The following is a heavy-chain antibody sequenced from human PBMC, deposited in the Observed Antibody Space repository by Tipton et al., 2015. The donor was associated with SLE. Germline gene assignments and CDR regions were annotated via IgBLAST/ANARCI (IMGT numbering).Heavy chain of an antibody. CDR2: IYYRGTT. CDR1: GGSITSYY. Sequence: TLSLTCSVSGGSITSYYWSWIRQPPGKGLEWIGYIYYRGTTNYNPSLKSRVTMSVDTSKNQFSLKLSSVTAADTAVYYCARLADGYRTDYWGQGTLVTVSS. CDR3: ARLADGYRTDY. J-gene: IGHJ4*02. V-gene: IGHV4-59*08. D-gene: IGHD5-24*01.